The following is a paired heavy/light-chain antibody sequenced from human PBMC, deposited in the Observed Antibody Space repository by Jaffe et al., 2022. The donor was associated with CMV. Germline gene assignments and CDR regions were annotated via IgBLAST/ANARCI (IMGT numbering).Light chain of an antibody. CDR1: SSNIGNNY. CDR3: GTWDSSLSVRV. V-gene: IGLV1-51*01. Sequence: QSVLTQPPSVSAAPGQKVTISCSGSSSNIGNNYVSWYQQLPGTAPKLLIYDNNKRPSGIPDRFSGSKSGTSATLGITGLQTGDEADYYCGTWDSSLSVRVFGGGTKLTVL. CDR2: DNN. J-gene: IGLJ3*02.
Heavy chain of an antibody. CDR2: INPSGGST. Sequence: QVQLVQSGAEVKKPGASVKVSCKASGYTFTSYYMHWVRQAPGQGLEWMGIINPSGGSTSYAQKFQGRVTMTRDTSTSTVYMELSSLRSEDTAVYYCARHGTSRDGYNWNPNDAFDIWGQGTMVTVSS. CDR1: GYTFTSYY. V-gene: IGHV1-46*01. D-gene: IGHD1-1*01. CDR3: ARHGTSRDGYNWNPNDAFDI. J-gene: IGHJ3*02.